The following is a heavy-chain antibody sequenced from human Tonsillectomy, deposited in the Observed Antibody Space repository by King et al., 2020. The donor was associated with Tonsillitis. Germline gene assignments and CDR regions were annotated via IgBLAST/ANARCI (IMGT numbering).Heavy chain of an antibody. CDR2: IDYSGST. D-gene: IGHD3-16*02. J-gene: IGHJ3*02. CDR1: GGSISSYY. V-gene: IGHV4-59*08. Sequence: QLQESGPGLVKPSETLSLSCTVSGGSISSYYWSWIRQPPGKGLEWIGYIDYSGSTNYSPSLKSRVTISVDTSKNQFSLKLSSVTAADTAVYYCARQPYAYVWGSYRFRAFDIWGQGTMFTVSS. CDR3: ARQPYAYVWGSYRFRAFDI.